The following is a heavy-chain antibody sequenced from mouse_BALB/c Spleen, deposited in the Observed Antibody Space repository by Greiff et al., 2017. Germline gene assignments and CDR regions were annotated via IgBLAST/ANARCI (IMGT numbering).Heavy chain of an antibody. CDR3: ARVYGYDVDWYFDV. CDR1: GYTFTSYW. D-gene: IGHD2-2*01. V-gene: IGHV1S81*02. J-gene: IGHJ1*01. Sequence: VQLQQSGAELVKPGASVKLSCKASGYTFTSYWMHWVKQRPGQGLEWIGEINPSNGRTNYNEKFKSKATLTVDKSSSTAYMQLSSLTSEDSAVYYCARVYGYDVDWYFDVWGAGTTVTVSS. CDR2: INPSNGRT.